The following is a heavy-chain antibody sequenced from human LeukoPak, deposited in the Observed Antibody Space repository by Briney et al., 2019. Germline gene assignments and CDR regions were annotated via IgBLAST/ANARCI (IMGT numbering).Heavy chain of an antibody. V-gene: IGHV4-39*01. D-gene: IGHD3-22*01. CDR1: GGSISSSSYY. CDR2: IYYSGST. Sequence: PSETLSLTCTVSGGSISSSSYYWGWIRQPPGKGLEWIGSIYYSGSTYYNPSLESRVTISVDTSKNQFSLKLSSVTAADTAVYYCARHGLGYYPYYFDYWGQGTLVTVSS. J-gene: IGHJ4*02. CDR3: ARHGLGYYPYYFDY.